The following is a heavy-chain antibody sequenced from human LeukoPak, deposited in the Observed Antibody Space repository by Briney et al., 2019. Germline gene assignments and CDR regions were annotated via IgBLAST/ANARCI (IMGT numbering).Heavy chain of an antibody. D-gene: IGHD3-3*01. V-gene: IGHV1-2*02. CDR1: GYTFTGYY. J-gene: IGHJ3*02. CDR3: ARVKGRMSEWDI. CDR2: INPNSGGT. Sequence: ASVKVSCKASGYTFTGYYMHWVRQAPGQGREWMGWINPNSGGTNYAQKFQGRVTMTRDTSISTAYMELSRLRSDDTAVYYCARVKGRMSEWDIWGQGTMVTVSS.